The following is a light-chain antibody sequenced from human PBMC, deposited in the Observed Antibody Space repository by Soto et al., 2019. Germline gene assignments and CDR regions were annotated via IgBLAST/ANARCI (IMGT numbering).Light chain of an antibody. J-gene: IGLJ2*01. Sequence: QSALTQPASVSGSPGQSIAISCTGTSSDVGGYNYVSWYQQHPGKAPKLMIYDVSARPSGVSDRFSGSKSDNTASLTISGLQAEDEADYYCSSYTGSSTVVFGGRTKLTVL. V-gene: IGLV2-14*01. CDR2: DVS. CDR3: SSYTGSSTVV. CDR1: SSDVGGYNY.